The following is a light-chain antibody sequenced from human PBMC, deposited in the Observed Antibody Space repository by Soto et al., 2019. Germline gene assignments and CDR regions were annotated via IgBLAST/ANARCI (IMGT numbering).Light chain of an antibody. CDR2: SAT. CDR1: QSVSTNQ. J-gene: IGKJ1*01. V-gene: IGKV3-20*01. Sequence: DIVLTQSPGALSLSPGETATLSCSASQSVSTNQLAWYQYKRGQAPGLVFHSATTRANAFPSRFSASGSGTDFTLTISGLQPEDLALYDCQVYGILPWTLGQCTKVDLK. CDR3: QVYGILPWT.